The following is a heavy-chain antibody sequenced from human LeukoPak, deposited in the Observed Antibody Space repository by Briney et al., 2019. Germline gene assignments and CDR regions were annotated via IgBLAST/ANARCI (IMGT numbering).Heavy chain of an antibody. Sequence: ASVKVSCKASGYTFTSYGISWVRQAPGQGLEWMGGIIPIFGTANYAQKFQGRVTITTDESTSTAYMELSSLRSEDTAVYYCARDGREGDLDFDYWGQGTLVTVSS. V-gene: IGHV1-69*05. CDR3: ARDGREGDLDFDY. CDR1: GYTFTSYG. J-gene: IGHJ4*02. D-gene: IGHD2-15*01. CDR2: IIPIFGTA.